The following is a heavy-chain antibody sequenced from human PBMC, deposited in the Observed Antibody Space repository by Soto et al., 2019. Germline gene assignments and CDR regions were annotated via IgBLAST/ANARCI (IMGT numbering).Heavy chain of an antibody. CDR3: ARDHLILPAHDFFYGSDV. Sequence: GSLRLSCTASGIAASLNHMSWVRQAPGKWLEWVSLFPGGGSTHYADSVRGRFTISRDSAKNSVYLQMNSLRADDTAVYYFARDHLILPAHDFFYGSDVWGQGAKVTVSS. V-gene: IGHV3-53*01. J-gene: IGHJ6*02. D-gene: IGHD2-21*02. CDR1: GIAASLNH. CDR2: FPGGGST.